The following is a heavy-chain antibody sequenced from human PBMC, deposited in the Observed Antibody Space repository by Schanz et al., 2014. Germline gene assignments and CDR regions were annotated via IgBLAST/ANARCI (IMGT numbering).Heavy chain of an antibody. Sequence: QVQLVQSGAELKKPGASVKVSCKASGYTFTRYGINWVRQAPGQGLEWMGWISAYNGNTNYAQKVQGRVTLTTDTSTSTAYMELSRLRSDDTAVYYCARAGQDFEYSSLSPIWYFDLWGRGTLVTVSS. V-gene: IGHV1-18*04. CDR3: ARAGQDFEYSSLSPIWYFDL. J-gene: IGHJ2*01. D-gene: IGHD6-6*01. CDR1: GYTFTRYG. CDR2: ISAYNGNT.